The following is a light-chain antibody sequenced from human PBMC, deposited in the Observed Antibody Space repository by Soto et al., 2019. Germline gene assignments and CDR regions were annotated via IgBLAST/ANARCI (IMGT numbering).Light chain of an antibody. Sequence: QSVLTQSSSASASLGSSVKLTCTLSSGHSGYIIAWHQQQPGKAPRYLMKLESSGSYNKGSGVPDRFSGSSSGADRYLTISNLQFEDEADYYCETWDSKSYVFGIGTKLTVL. CDR3: ETWDSKSYV. V-gene: IGLV4-60*02. J-gene: IGLJ1*01. CDR1: SGHSGYI. CDR2: LESSGSY.